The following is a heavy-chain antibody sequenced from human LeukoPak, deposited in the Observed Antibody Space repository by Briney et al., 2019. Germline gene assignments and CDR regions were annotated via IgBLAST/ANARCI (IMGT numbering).Heavy chain of an antibody. D-gene: IGHD3-22*01. CDR1: AGFISSGGYY. J-gene: IGHJ6*03. V-gene: IGHV4-31*03. CDR2: IYYSGST. CDR3: ARVPHYYDSSGRVMDV. Sequence: PSECLSPACTLSAGFISSGGYYCSWLREHPGKGLEWFGYIYYSGSTYYNPSLKSRVTISVDTSKNQFSLKLSSVTAADTAVYYCARVPHYYDSSGRVMDVWGKGTTVTVSS.